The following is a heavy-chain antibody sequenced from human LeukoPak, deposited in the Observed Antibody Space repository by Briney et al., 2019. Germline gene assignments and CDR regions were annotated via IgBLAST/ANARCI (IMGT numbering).Heavy chain of an antibody. CDR3: ARDAGGDNGMDV. CDR2: IYSGGST. D-gene: IGHD2-21*02. Sequence: GGSLRLSCAASGFTVSSNYMSWVRQAPGKGLEWGSVIYSGGSTYYADSVKGRFTISRDNSKNTLYLQMNSLRAEDTAVYYCARDAGGDNGMDVWGQGTTVTVSS. CDR1: GFTVSSNY. V-gene: IGHV3-66*01. J-gene: IGHJ6*02.